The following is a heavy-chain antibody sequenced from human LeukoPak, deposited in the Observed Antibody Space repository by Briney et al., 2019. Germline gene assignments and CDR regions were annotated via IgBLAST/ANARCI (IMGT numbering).Heavy chain of an antibody. J-gene: IGHJ3*02. CDR2: FDPEDGET. CDR1: GYTLTELS. D-gene: IGHD6-13*01. CDR3: ATDRGPPGAAASTLYQPGAFDI. V-gene: IGHV1-24*01. Sequence: GASVKVSCKVSGYTLTELSMHWVRQAPGKGLEWMGGFDPEDGETIYAQKFQGRVTMTEDTSTDTAYMELSSLRSEDTAVYYCATDRGPPGAAASTLYQPGAFDIWGQGTMVTVSS.